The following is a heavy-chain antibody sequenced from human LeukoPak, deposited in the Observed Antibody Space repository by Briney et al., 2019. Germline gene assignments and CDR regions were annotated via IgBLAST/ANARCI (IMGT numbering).Heavy chain of an antibody. D-gene: IGHD3-22*01. V-gene: IGHV3-48*01. CDR1: GFTFSSYS. Sequence: AGGSLRLSCAASGFTFSSYSMNWVRQAPGKGLEWVSYISSSSSTIYYADSVKGRFTISRDNAKNTLYLQMNTLRAEDTAVYYCAKVWNQYDSTGCFDYWGQGTLVTVSS. CDR3: AKVWNQYDSTGCFDY. CDR2: ISSSSSTI. J-gene: IGHJ4*02.